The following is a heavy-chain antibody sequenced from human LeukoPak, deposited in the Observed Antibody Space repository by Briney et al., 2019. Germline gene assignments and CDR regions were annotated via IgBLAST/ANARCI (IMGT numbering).Heavy chain of an antibody. CDR2: IYYSGST. CDR1: GGSITPYY. D-gene: IGHD1-7*01. V-gene: IGHV4-59*01. Sequence: SETLSLTCTVSGGSITPYYLTWIRQPPGRGLEWIGYIYYSGSTNYNPSLKSRVTISVDTSKNQFSLKLSSVTAADTAVYYCARVVGTKTTNWFDPWGQGTLVTVSS. J-gene: IGHJ5*02. CDR3: ARVVGTKTTNWFDP.